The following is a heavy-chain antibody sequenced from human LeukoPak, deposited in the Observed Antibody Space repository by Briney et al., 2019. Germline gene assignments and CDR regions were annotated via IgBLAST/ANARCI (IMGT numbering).Heavy chain of an antibody. Sequence: GGSLRLSCAASGFTFDDYGMNWVRQAPGKGLEWVSSITSSSSHIYYADSVKGRFTISRDNAKNSLYLQMISLRAEDTAVYYCARKVGATDYYYTMDIWGQGTTVTVSS. J-gene: IGHJ6*02. CDR2: ITSSSSHI. V-gene: IGHV3-21*01. CDR3: ARKVGATDYYYTMDI. CDR1: GFTFDDYG. D-gene: IGHD1-26*01.